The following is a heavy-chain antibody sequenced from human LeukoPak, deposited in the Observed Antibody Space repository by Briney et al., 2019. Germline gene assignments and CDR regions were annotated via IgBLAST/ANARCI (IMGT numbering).Heavy chain of an antibody. J-gene: IGHJ6*03. Sequence: GASVKVSCKASGGTFSSYAISWVRQAPGQGLEWMGGIIPIFGTANYAQKFQGRVTITADESTSTAYMELSSLRSEDTAVYYCARGSRGWELLGYYYYYMDVWGKGTTVTVSS. CDR1: GGTFSSYA. V-gene: IGHV1-69*01. D-gene: IGHD1-26*01. CDR3: ARGSRGWELLGYYYYYMDV. CDR2: IIPIFGTA.